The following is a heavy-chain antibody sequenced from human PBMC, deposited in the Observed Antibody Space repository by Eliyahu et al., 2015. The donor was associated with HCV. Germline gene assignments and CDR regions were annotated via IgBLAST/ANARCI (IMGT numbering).Heavy chain of an antibody. V-gene: IGHV3-48*01. CDR1: GFTFIDYH. J-gene: IGHJ6*02. Sequence: EVQLVESGGGLVQPGKSLSLSCVVSGFTFIDYHMNWVRQAPGKGLEWLSYISSRSDAIYYADSVKGRFTISRDNVKKSLYLQMNSLRAEDTAVYYCTRDGATTVTRYYYGMDVWGQGTTVTVSS. D-gene: IGHD1-1*01. CDR3: TRDGATTVTRYYYGMDV. CDR2: ISSRSDAI.